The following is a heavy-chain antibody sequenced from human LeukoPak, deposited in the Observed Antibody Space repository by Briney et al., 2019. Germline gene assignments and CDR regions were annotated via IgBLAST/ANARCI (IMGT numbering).Heavy chain of an antibody. D-gene: IGHD6-13*01. CDR2: LPPDGSYQ. CDR3: ARGLHDRSWYGAH. Sequence: PGRSLRLSCAASGSTFSDYTMQWVRQAPGKGLEWVALLPPDGSYQYYADSLKGRFTISRDNFKNALYLQMNSLRLEDTAVYYCARGLHDRSWYGAHWGQGTLLSVSS. CDR1: GSTFSDYT. J-gene: IGHJ4*02. V-gene: IGHV3-30*04.